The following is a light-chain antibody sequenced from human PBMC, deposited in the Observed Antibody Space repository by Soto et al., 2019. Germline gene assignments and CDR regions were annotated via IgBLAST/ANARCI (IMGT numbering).Light chain of an antibody. CDR2: DVS. CDR3: CSYAGSYTLL. CDR1: SSDVGAYNY. J-gene: IGLJ2*01. Sequence: QSVLTQPRSVSGSPGQSVTISCTGTSSDVGAYNYVSWFQQHPGKAPKLMMSDVSKRPSGVPGRFSGSKSGTTASLTISGLQAEDEADYYCCSYAGSYTLLFGGGTKLTVL. V-gene: IGLV2-11*01.